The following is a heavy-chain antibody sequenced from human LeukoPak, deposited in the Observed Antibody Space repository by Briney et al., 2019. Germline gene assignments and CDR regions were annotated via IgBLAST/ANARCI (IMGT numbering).Heavy chain of an antibody. V-gene: IGHV3-74*01. J-gene: IGHJ4*02. CDR2: ISSDGSNT. CDR1: GFTFSSYW. D-gene: IGHD3-10*01. Sequence: PGGSLTLSCAASGFTFSSYWMHWVRQAPGKGLVWVSRISSDGSNTNYADSVKGRFTISRDNAKNTLYLQMNSLRAEGTAVYYCARPFGSGSLAYWGQGTLVTVSS. CDR3: ARPFGSGSLAY.